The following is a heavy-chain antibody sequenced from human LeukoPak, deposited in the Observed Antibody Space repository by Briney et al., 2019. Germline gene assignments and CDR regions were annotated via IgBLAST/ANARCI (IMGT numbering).Heavy chain of an antibody. J-gene: IGHJ4*02. CDR3: AADSTPMVRGIIIAFAY. D-gene: IGHD3-10*01. CDR2: FDPENDEI. CDR1: GDTLSELS. Sequence: EASVKVSCKVSGDTLSELSMNWVRQAPGKGLEWMAGFDPENDEIVFAQKFQGRVNMTEDTSTDTAYMELSSLTSEDTAVYYCAADSTPMVRGIIIAFAYWGQGTQVTVSS. V-gene: IGHV1-24*01.